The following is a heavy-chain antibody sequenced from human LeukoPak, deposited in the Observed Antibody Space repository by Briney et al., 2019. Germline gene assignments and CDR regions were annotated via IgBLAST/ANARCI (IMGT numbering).Heavy chain of an antibody. Sequence: SETLSLTCAVYGGSFSGYYWSWLRQPPGKGLEWIGEINHSGSTNYNPSLKSRVTISVDTSKNQFSLKLSSVTAADTAVYYCARGLKGITIFGVVIQVGYFDYWGQGTLVTVSS. CDR2: INHSGST. V-gene: IGHV4-34*01. CDR3: ARGLKGITIFGVVIQVGYFDY. D-gene: IGHD3-3*01. J-gene: IGHJ4*02. CDR1: GGSFSGYY.